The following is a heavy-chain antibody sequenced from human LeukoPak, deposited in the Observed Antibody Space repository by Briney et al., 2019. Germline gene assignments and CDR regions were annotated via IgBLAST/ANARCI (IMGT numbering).Heavy chain of an antibody. J-gene: IGHJ6*02. CDR2: IDPSDSYT. D-gene: IGHD3-10*01. V-gene: IGHV5-10-1*01. Sequence: GESLKISCKGSGCSFSTYWISWVRKTPGKGLEWMGRIDPSDSYTNYSPSFRGHLTISVDKSISTAYLQWSSLQASDTAMYYCARQGASGTYSYYYSMDVWGRGTTVTVSS. CDR3: ARQGASGTYSYYYSMDV. CDR1: GCSFSTYW.